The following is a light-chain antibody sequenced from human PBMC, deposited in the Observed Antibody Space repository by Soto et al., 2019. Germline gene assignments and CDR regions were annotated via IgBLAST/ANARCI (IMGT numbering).Light chain of an antibody. Sequence: DIQMTQSPSTLSASVRDRVTITCRASQTISSWLAWFHQRPGRDPKFLIYKASSLKNGVPLRFSGSGSGTEFTLTISSLQPDDFATYYCQHYNSYSEVFGQGTKVDI. CDR2: KAS. J-gene: IGKJ1*01. CDR3: QHYNSYSEV. V-gene: IGKV1-5*03. CDR1: QTISSW.